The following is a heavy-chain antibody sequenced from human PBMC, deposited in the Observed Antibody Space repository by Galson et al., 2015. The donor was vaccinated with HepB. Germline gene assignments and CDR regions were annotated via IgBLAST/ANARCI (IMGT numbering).Heavy chain of an antibody. V-gene: IGHV3-21*01. CDR2: ISSSSSYI. Sequence: SLRLSCAASGFTFSSYSMNWVRQAPGKGLEWVSSISSSSSYIYYADSVKGRFTISRDNAKNSLYLQMNSLRAEDTAVYYCARVSNQVRGVIGMDVWGQGTTVTVSS. D-gene: IGHD3-10*01. J-gene: IGHJ6*02. CDR1: GFTFSSYS. CDR3: ARVSNQVRGVIGMDV.